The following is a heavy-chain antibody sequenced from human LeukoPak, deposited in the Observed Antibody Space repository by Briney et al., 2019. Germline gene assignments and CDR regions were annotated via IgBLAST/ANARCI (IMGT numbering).Heavy chain of an antibody. CDR2: IYYSGST. CDR3: ASRDTMSDAFDI. D-gene: IGHD3-3*01. CDR1: GGSISSSSYY. V-gene: IGHV4-39*01. Sequence: PSETLSLTCTVSGGSISSSSYYWGWIRQPPGKGLGWIGSIYYSGSTYYNPSLKSRVTISVDTSKNQFSLKLSSVTAADTAVYYCASRDTMSDAFDIWGQGTMVTVSS. J-gene: IGHJ3*02.